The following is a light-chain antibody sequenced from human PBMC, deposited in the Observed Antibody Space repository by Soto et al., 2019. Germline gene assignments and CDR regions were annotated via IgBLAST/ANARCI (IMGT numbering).Light chain of an antibody. V-gene: IGKV3-20*01. CDR1: QSVRSN. CDR3: QQYGSSPPT. Sequence: EVVMTQSPATLSVSPGERVTLSCRASQSVRSNLAWYQQKPGQGPRLLIYGASSRATGTPDRFSGSGSGTDFTLTINRLEPEDFALYYCQQYGSSPPTFGQGTKVDIK. CDR2: GAS. J-gene: IGKJ1*01.